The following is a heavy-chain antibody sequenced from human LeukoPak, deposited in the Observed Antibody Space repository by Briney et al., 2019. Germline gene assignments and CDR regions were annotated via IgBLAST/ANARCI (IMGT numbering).Heavy chain of an antibody. J-gene: IGHJ4*02. D-gene: IGHD3-10*01. V-gene: IGHV3-30-3*01. CDR1: GFTFSSYA. CDR3: ARDLMVRGVILYYFDY. CDR2: ISYDGSNK. Sequence: GGSLRLSCAASGFTFSSYAMHWVRQAPGKGLEWVAVISYDGSNKYYADSVKGRFTISRDNSKNTLYLQMNSLRAEDTAVYYCARDLMVRGVILYYFDYWGQGTLVTVSS.